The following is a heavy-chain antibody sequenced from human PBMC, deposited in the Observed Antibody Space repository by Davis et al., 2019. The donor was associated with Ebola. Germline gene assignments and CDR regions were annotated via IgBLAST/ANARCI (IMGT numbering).Heavy chain of an antibody. V-gene: IGHV3-48*02. Sequence: GESLKISCAASGFTFSDYTMLWVRQAPGKGLEWVSYISSSSSTIYYADSVKGRFTISRDNAKNSLYLQMNSLRDEDTAVYYCARLGRSSGWYRNWFDPWGQGTLVTVSS. J-gene: IGHJ5*02. CDR2: ISSSSSTI. D-gene: IGHD6-19*01. CDR3: ARLGRSSGWYRNWFDP. CDR1: GFTFSDYT.